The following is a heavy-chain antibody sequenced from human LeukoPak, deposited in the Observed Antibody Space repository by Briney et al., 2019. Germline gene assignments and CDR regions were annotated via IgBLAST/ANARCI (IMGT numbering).Heavy chain of an antibody. D-gene: IGHD2-8*02. J-gene: IGHJ4*02. CDR2: IIPIFGTT. V-gene: IGHV1-69*06. CDR1: GGTFISYA. Sequence: GASVKVSCKTSGGTFISYAISWVRQAPGQGLEWMGGIIPIFGTTKYAEKYQGRVTITADKFTNTAFMELSRLRSEDTAVYYCAIRTGAIILIDSWGQGTLVTVSS. CDR3: AIRTGAIILIDS.